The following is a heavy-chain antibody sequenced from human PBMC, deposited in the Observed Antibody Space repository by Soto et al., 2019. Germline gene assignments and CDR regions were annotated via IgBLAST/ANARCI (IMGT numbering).Heavy chain of an antibody. D-gene: IGHD1-1*01. J-gene: IGHJ3*02. V-gene: IGHV4-31*03. CDR3: AREVQTRRAFDI. CDR1: GGSISSGGYY. Sequence: SETLSLTCTVSGGSISSGGYYWSWIRQHPGKGLEWIGYIYYSGSTYYNPPLKSRVTISVDTSKNQFSLKLSSVTAADTAVYYCAREVQTRRAFDIWGQGTMVTVSS. CDR2: IYYSGST.